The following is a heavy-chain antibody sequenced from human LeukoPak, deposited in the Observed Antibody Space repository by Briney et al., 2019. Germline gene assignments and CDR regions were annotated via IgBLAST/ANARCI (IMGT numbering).Heavy chain of an antibody. J-gene: IGHJ4*02. CDR2: IWSDGSNK. V-gene: IGHV3-33*01. Sequence: GGSLRLSCATSGFTFTIYGFHWVRQAPVRGLEWVGVIWSDGSNKNYADSVKGRSTISRDSSKNTLYLQMNNLRDEDTAVYYCARSGSYHEFDYWGQGTLVTVSS. D-gene: IGHD1-26*01. CDR3: ARSGSYHEFDY. CDR1: GFTFTIYG.